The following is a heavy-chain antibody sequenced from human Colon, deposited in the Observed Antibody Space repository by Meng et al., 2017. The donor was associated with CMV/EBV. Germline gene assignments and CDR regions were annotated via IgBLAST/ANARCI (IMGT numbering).Heavy chain of an antibody. D-gene: IGHD4-23*01. V-gene: IGHV3-33*01. CDR2: TWSDGSNK. CDR1: GFNFNKYD. CDR3: ARDLFEIGGHHPPDF. Sequence: GGSLRLSCRASGFNFNKYDMHWMRLSPGKGLEWLGFTWSDGSNKFYADSVKGRFTISRDNSNNILYLQMDSLRADDTATYYCARDLFEIGGHHPPDFWGQGTLVTVSS. J-gene: IGHJ4*02.